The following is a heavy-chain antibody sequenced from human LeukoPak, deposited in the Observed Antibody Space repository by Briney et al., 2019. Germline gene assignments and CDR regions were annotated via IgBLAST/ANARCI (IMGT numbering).Heavy chain of an antibody. CDR2: INHSGST. J-gene: IGHJ6*03. CDR1: GGSFSGYY. CDR3: VANGYYCMDV. D-gene: IGHD2-8*01. V-gene: IGHV4-34*01. Sequence: SETLSLTCAVYGGSFSGYYWSWIRQPPGKGLEWIGEINHSGSTNYNPSLKSRITISVDKSQNQFSLKVNSLNAADTAVYYCVANGYYCMDVWSKGTTVTVSS.